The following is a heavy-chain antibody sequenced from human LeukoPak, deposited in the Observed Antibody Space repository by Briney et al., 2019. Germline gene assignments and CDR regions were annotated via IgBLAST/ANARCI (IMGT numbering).Heavy chain of an antibody. D-gene: IGHD3-3*01. CDR2: IKLDGSEK. CDR1: GFTFGKYW. J-gene: IGHJ5*02. CDR3: ARDQYDTWSRRGNFDP. V-gene: IGHV3-7*03. Sequence: GGSLRLSCVASGFTFGKYWMSWVRQAPGKGLEWVANIKLDGSEKNYVDSVKGRFTISRDNTKNSLYLQMNSLRVEDTAVFYCARDQYDTWSRRGNFDPWGQGTLVIVSS.